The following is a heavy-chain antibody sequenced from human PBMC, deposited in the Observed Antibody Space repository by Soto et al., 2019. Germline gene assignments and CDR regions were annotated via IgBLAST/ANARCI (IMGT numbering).Heavy chain of an antibody. CDR3: ARGDYYDSSGPSPYGMDV. J-gene: IGHJ6*02. CDR1: GYTFTVYY. Sequence: ASVKVSCKASGYTFTVYYMHWVRQAPGQGLEWMGWINPNSGGTNYAQKFQGWVTMTRDTSISTAYMELSRLRSDDTAVYYCARGDYYDSSGPSPYGMDVWGQGTTVTVSS. V-gene: IGHV1-2*04. CDR2: INPNSGGT. D-gene: IGHD3-22*01.